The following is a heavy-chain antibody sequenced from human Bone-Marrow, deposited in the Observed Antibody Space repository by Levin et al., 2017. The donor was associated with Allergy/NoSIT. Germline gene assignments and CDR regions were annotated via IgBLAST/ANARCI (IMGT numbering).Heavy chain of an antibody. V-gene: IGHV3-30*03. CDR2: ISYDGDTK. D-gene: IGHD5-12*01. CDR1: GFTFRNYG. Sequence: GGSLRLSFVASGFTFRNYGMHWVRQAPGKGLESVAVISYDGDTKFYADSVEGRFTISRDNSKNTLYLQMNRLRADDTAVYYCARSGGYGDHLDYMGVWGKGTTVTVSS. CDR3: ARSGGYGDHLDYMGV. J-gene: IGHJ6*03.